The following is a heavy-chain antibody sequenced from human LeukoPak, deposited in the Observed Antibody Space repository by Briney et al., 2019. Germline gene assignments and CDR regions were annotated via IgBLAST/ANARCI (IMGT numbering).Heavy chain of an antibody. V-gene: IGHV4-30-2*01. CDR3: ATYSYGRAQFDY. CDR1: GGSISSGGYS. Sequence: PSQTLSLTCAVSGGSISSGGYSWSWIRQPPGKGLEWIGYIYHSGSTYYNPSLKSRVTISVDRSKNQFSLKLSSVTAADTAVYYCATYSYGRAQFDYWGQGTLVTVSS. D-gene: IGHD5-18*01. CDR2: IYHSGST. J-gene: IGHJ4*02.